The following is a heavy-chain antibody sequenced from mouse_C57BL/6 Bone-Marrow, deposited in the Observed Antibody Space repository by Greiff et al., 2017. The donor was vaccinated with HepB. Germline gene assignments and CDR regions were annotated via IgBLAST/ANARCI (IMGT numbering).Heavy chain of an antibody. CDR3: ARGGDNSDV. V-gene: IGHV7-3*01. Sequence: EVQRLEPGGGLVQPGGSLSLSCAASGFTFTGYYMSWVRQPPGQALEWFGFIRNKASGSTTDYSVSVKGRFTISRDNSQSILYLQMNALGAEDSATCYSARGGDNSDVCGRGTRVTVSA. J-gene: IGHJ1*03. CDR1: GFTFTGYY. D-gene: IGHD1-1*02. CDR2: IRNKASGSTT.